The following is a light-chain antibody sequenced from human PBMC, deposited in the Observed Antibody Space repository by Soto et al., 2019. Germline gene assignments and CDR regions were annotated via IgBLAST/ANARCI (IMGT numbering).Light chain of an antibody. J-gene: IGKJ5*01. V-gene: IGKV1-39*01. CDR3: QHSSTPLIT. CDR1: QSISIY. CDR2: GAS. Sequence: DIPMTQSPSSLSASVGDRVTITCRASQSISIYLNWYQQKPGKAPNLLIYGASSLQSGVPARFSGSGSGTNFTLSISSLQPEDFATYYCQHSSTPLITFGQGTRLEIK.